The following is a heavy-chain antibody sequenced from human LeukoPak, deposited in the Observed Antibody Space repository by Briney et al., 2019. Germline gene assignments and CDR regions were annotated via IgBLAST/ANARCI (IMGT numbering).Heavy chain of an antibody. D-gene: IGHD6-19*01. CDR3: AREHVGYSSGWHDLDF. CDR1: GGSISSNF. CDR2: IYTSGIT. J-gene: IGHJ4*02. V-gene: IGHV4-4*07. Sequence: TSETLSLTCSVSGGSISSNFWSWIRQPAGKGLEWIGRIYTSGITNYNPSLKSRVTMSVDTSKKRFSLSLSSVTAADTAVYYCAREHVGYSSGWHDLDFWGQGALVTVSS.